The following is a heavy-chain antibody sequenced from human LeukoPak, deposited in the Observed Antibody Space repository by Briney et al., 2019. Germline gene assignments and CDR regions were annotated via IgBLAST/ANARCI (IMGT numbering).Heavy chain of an antibody. CDR2: INHSGST. Sequence: SETLSLTCTVSGGSISSSSYYWGWIRQPPGKGLEWIGEINHSGSTNYNPSLKSRVTISVDTSKNQFSLKLSSVTAADTAVYYCARGRIAARRIRSWFDPWGQGTLVTVSS. V-gene: IGHV4-39*07. J-gene: IGHJ5*02. CDR1: GGSISSSSYY. CDR3: ARGRIAARRIRSWFDP. D-gene: IGHD6-6*01.